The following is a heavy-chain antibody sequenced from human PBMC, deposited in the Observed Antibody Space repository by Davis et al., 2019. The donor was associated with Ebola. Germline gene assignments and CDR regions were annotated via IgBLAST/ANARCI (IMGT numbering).Heavy chain of an antibody. CDR1: GFTFSDYY. CDR2: VSSFGDTI. Sequence: GGSLRLSCVASGFTFSDYYMSWIRQAPGKGLEWISYVSSFGDTIYYADSVKGRFTVSRDNAKNSLYLQMNSPRVEDTAVYFCARASGWRYLDSWGRGTLVTVSS. D-gene: IGHD6-19*01. J-gene: IGHJ4*02. V-gene: IGHV3-11*01. CDR3: ARASGWRYLDS.